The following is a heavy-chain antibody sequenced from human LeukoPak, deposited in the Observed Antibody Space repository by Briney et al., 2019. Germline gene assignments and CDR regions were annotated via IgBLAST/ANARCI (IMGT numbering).Heavy chain of an antibody. D-gene: IGHD3-10*01. V-gene: IGHV3-30-3*01. CDR3: ARVKSRFGEFRRAFDY. CDR2: ISYDGSNK. Sequence: PGGSLRLSCAASGFTFSSYAMHWVRQAPGKGLEWVAVISYDGSNKYYADSVKGRFTISRDNSKNTLYLQMNSLRAEDTAVYYCARVKSRFGEFRRAFDYWGQGTLVTVSS. J-gene: IGHJ4*02. CDR1: GFTFSSYA.